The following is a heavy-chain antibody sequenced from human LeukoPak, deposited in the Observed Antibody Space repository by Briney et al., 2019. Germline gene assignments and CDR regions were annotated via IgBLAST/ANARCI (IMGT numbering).Heavy chain of an antibody. CDR1: GYTFPGHY. D-gene: IGHD5-18*01. J-gene: IGHJ4*02. CDR2: INPSSGGT. Sequence: ASMKVSCEASGYTFPGHYIHWVRQAPGQGLDWMGRINPSSGGTNYAQKFQGRVTMTRDTSISTAYMELSSLKSDDTAVYFCARDLRRYSYGDFDYWGQGTLVTVSS. V-gene: IGHV1-2*06. CDR3: ARDLRRYSYGDFDY.